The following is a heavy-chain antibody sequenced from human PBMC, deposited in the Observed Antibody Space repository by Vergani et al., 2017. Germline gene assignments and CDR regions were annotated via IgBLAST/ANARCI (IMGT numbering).Heavy chain of an antibody. D-gene: IGHD3-22*01. Sequence: EVQLLQSGGGVIQPGGSVRLSCAASGFTFSACPMTWVRQAPGKGLEWVSAISARYRSTYYADSVKGRVTISRDNSKNMLYLQMNSLRAEDTAVYYCARLSYDTTPYLQGGYDCWGQGTLVSVSS. V-gene: IGHV3-23*01. CDR3: ARLSYDTTPYLQGGYDC. J-gene: IGHJ4*02. CDR1: GFTFSACP. CDR2: ISARYRST.